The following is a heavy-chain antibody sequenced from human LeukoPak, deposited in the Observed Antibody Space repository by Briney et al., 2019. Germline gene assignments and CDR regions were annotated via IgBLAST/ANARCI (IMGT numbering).Heavy chain of an antibody. V-gene: IGHV4-4*07. CDR1: GGSISSYY. Sequence: PSETLSLTCTVSGGSISSYYWSWIRQPAGKGLEWIGRIYTSGSTNYNPSLKSRVTMSVDTSKNQFSLKLSSVTAADTAVYYCARAYYDSSGYYEHLDYWGQGTLVTVSS. CDR3: ARAYYDSSGYYEHLDY. CDR2: IYTSGST. J-gene: IGHJ4*02. D-gene: IGHD3-22*01.